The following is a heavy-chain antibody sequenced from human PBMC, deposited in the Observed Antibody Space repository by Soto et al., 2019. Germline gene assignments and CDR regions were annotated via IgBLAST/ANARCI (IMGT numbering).Heavy chain of an antibody. V-gene: IGHV3-23*01. D-gene: IGHD4-17*01. Sequence: EVQLLESGGGLVQPGGYLRLSCAASGCTFSSYAMSWVRQAPGKGLEWVSAISGSGGSTYYADSVKGRFTISRDNSKNSLYLQMNSLRAEDTAVYYCAKDIVPRRDYGDYQFDHWGQGTLVTVSS. CDR3: AKDIVPRRDYGDYQFDH. CDR2: ISGSGGST. CDR1: GCTFSSYA. J-gene: IGHJ5*02.